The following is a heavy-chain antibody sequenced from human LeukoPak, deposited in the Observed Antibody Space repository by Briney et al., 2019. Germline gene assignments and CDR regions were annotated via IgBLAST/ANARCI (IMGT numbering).Heavy chain of an antibody. CDR3: ARGGSVIYYGMDV. J-gene: IGHJ6*02. D-gene: IGHD2-21*01. V-gene: IGHV4-59*01. CDR1: GGSISNYY. Sequence: SETLSLTCTVSGGSISNYYWSWIRQPPGKGLEWVGYIYYSGSTNYNPSLKSRVTISVDTSKNQFSLKLSSVTAADTAVYYCARGGSVIYYGMDVWGQGTTVTVSS. CDR2: IYYSGST.